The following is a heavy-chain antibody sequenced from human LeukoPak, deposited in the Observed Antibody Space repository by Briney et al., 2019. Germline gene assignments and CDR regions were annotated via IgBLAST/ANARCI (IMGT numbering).Heavy chain of an antibody. Sequence: PGGSLRLSCAASGFTFSSYSMSWVRQAPGKGLEWVANIKQDGSEKYYLDSVKGRFTISRDNAKNSLYLQMNSLRAEDTAVYYCAYLNSHAFDMWGQGTMVTVSS. CDR3: AYLNSHAFDM. V-gene: IGHV3-7*01. D-gene: IGHD1-7*01. CDR1: GFTFSSYS. J-gene: IGHJ3*02. CDR2: IKQDGSEK.